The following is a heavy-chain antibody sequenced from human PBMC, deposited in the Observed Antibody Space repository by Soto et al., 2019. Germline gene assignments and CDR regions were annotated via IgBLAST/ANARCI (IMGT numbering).Heavy chain of an antibody. CDR2: IYYSGST. Sequence: QVQLQESGPGLVKPSQTLSLTCTVSGGSISSGGYYWSWIRQHPGKGLEWIGYIYYSGSTYYNPSLKSRVTISVAKSKNQISLKLSSVTAADTAVYYCARDSSPYNFEYWGQGTLVTVSS. D-gene: IGHD6-6*01. J-gene: IGHJ4*02. CDR3: ARDSSPYNFEY. CDR1: GGSISSGGYY. V-gene: IGHV4-31*03.